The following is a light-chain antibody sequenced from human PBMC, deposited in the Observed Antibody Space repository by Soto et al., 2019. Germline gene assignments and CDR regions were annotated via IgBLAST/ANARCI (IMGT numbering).Light chain of an antibody. Sequence: SYELTQPPSVSVAPGKTARITCGGNNIGSKSVHWYQQKPGQAPVLVIYYDSDRPSGIPERFSGSNAGNTASLTISRVEAGDEADYYCQVWDSSSGHPDVFGTGTKLTVL. J-gene: IGLJ1*01. V-gene: IGLV3-21*04. CDR1: NIGSKS. CDR2: YDS. CDR3: QVWDSSSGHPDV.